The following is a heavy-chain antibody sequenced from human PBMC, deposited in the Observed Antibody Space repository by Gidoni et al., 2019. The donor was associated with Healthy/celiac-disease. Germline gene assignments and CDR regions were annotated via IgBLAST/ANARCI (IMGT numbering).Heavy chain of an antibody. J-gene: IGHJ4*02. D-gene: IGHD3-16*02. V-gene: IGHV4-61*02. CDR2: IYTSGST. Sequence: QVQLQESGPGLVKPSQTLSLTCTVSGGSISSGSYYWSWIRQPAGKGLEWIGRIYTSGSTNYNPSLKSRVTISVDTSKNQFSLKLSSVTAADTAVYYCAREDLLSWSHFDYWGQGTLVTVSS. CDR1: GGSISSGSYY. CDR3: AREDLLSWSHFDY.